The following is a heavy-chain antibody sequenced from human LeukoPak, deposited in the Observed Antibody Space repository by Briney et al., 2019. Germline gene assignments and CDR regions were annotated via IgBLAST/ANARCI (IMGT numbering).Heavy chain of an antibody. Sequence: GGSLRLSCAASGFTVSSNYMSWVRQAPGKGLEWVSVIYSGGSTYYADSVKGRFTISRDNSKNTLYLQMNSLRAEDTAVYYCARESTAAAFDYWGQGTLVTVSS. D-gene: IGHD6-13*01. CDR1: GFTVSSNY. CDR3: ARESTAAAFDY. CDR2: IYSGGST. V-gene: IGHV3-66*01. J-gene: IGHJ4*02.